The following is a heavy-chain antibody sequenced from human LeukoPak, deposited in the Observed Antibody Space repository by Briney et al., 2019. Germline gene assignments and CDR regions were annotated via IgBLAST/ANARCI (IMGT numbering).Heavy chain of an antibody. CDR2: ISYDGGNK. D-gene: IGHD3-10*01. Sequence: GGSLTLSCAVSGFTFSDYGMHWVRQAPGKGLEWVALISYDGGNKFYADSVRDRYTISRDNSKNTLFLQMNSLRIEDTAVYYCAKVFEVRGARRPKDYWGQGTLVIVSS. V-gene: IGHV3-30*18. CDR1: GFTFSDYG. J-gene: IGHJ4*02. CDR3: AKVFEVRGARRPKDY.